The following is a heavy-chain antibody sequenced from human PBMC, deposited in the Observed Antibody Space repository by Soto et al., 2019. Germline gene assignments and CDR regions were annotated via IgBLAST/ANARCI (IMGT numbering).Heavy chain of an antibody. CDR1: GFTVSSNY. Sequence: WGSLRLSCAASGFTVSSNYMSWVRQAPGKGLEWVSVIYSGGSTYYADSVKGRFTISRDNAKNSLYLQMNSLRDEDTAVYYCASDLRTAFDIWGQGTMVTVSS. J-gene: IGHJ3*02. V-gene: IGHV3-53*01. CDR2: IYSGGST. CDR3: ASDLRTAFDI.